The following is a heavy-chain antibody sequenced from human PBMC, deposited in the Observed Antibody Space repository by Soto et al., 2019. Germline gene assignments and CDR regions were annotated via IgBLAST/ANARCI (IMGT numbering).Heavy chain of an antibody. CDR3: VKGYSSGWSEIY. V-gene: IGHV3-64D*06. Sequence: GGSLRLSCSASGFTFSMYTMLWVRQAPGKGLEYVSAISDIVGGRYYADSVKGRFTISRDDPKNTLYLQMSSLRPEDTAVYYCVKGYSSGWSEIYSGQGTLVTVSS. CDR1: GFTFSMYT. D-gene: IGHD6-19*01. J-gene: IGHJ4*02. CDR2: ISDIVGGR.